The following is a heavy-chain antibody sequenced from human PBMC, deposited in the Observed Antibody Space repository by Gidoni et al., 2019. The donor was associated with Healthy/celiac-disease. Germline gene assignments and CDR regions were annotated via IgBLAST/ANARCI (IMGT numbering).Heavy chain of an antibody. CDR3: ARDRLDTAMVGDY. D-gene: IGHD5-18*01. J-gene: IGHJ4*02. CDR1: GGTFSSYA. Sequence: QVQLVQSGAEVKKPGSSVKVSCKASGGTFSSYAISWVRQAPGQGLEWMGRIIPILGIANYAQKFQGRVTITADKSTSTAYMELSSLRSEDTAVHYCARDRLDTAMVGDYWGQGTLVTVSS. V-gene: IGHV1-69*04. CDR2: IIPILGIA.